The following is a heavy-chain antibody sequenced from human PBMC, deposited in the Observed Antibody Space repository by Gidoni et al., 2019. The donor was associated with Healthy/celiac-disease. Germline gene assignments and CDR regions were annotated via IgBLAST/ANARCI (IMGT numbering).Heavy chain of an antibody. CDR1: GFTFSSYA. Sequence: EVQLLESGGGLVQPGGSLRLSCAASGFTFSSYAMSWVRQAPGKGLEWVSAISGSGGSTYYADSVKGRFTISRDNSKNTLYLQMNSLRAEDTAVYYCARDNYYDSSGYDHWGQGTLVTVSS. V-gene: IGHV3-23*01. J-gene: IGHJ4*02. CDR3: ARDNYYDSSGYDH. CDR2: ISGSGGST. D-gene: IGHD3-22*01.